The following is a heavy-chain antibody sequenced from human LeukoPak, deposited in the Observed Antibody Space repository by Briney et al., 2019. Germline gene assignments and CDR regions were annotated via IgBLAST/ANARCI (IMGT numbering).Heavy chain of an antibody. CDR1: GGSISSYY. CDR2: IYYSGST. CDR3: ARARKTTTYYYDSSGYCPHFDY. J-gene: IGHJ4*02. V-gene: IGHV4-59*12. Sequence: SETLSLTCTVSGGSISSYYWSWIRRPPGKGLEWIGYIYYSGSTNYNPSLKSRVTISVDTSKNQFSLKLSSVTAADTAVYYCARARKTTTYYYDSSGYCPHFDYWGQGTLVTVSS. D-gene: IGHD3-22*01.